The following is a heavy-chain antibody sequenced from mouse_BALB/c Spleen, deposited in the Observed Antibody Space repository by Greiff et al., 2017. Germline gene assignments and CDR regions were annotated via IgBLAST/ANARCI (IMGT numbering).Heavy chain of an antibody. CDR2: ILPGSGST. Sequence: VKLVESGAELMKPGASVKISCKATGYTFSSYWIEWVKQRPGHGLEWIGEILPGSGSTNYNEKFKGKATFTADTSSNTAYMQLSSLTSEDSAVYYCARSLRPYAMDYWGQGTSVTVSS. D-gene: IGHD1-2*01. CDR1: GYTFSSYW. CDR3: ARSLRPYAMDY. J-gene: IGHJ4*01. V-gene: IGHV1-9*01.